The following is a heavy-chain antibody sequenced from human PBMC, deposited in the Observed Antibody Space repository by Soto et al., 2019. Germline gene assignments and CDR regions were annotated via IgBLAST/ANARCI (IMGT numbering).Heavy chain of an antibody. D-gene: IGHD6-13*01. J-gene: IGHJ6*02. CDR2: TYYRSKWYN. V-gene: IGHV6-1*01. CDR1: GDCVSSNSAA. Sequence: SQTLSLTCAISGDCVSSNSAAWNWIRQSPSRGLEWLGRTYYRSKWYNDYAVSVKSRITINPDTSKNQFSLQLNSVTPEDTAVYYCARVSSSWYGDYYYYYGMDVWGQGTTVTVSS. CDR3: ARVSSSWYGDYYYYYGMDV.